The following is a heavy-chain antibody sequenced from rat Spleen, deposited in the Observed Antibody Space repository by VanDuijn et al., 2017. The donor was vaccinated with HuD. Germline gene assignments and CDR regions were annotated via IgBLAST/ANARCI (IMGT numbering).Heavy chain of an antibody. CDR2: IIYDGSST. CDR3: ARQRINYGGYSDH. D-gene: IGHD1-11*01. CDR1: GFTFSDYA. V-gene: IGHV5-17*01. Sequence: EVQLVESGGGLVQPGRSLKLSCAASGFTFSDYAMAWVRQAPKKGLEWVATIIYDGSSTYYRDSVKGRFTISRDNAKSTLYLQMDSLRSEDTATYYCARQRINYGGYSDHWGQGVMVTVSS. J-gene: IGHJ2*01.